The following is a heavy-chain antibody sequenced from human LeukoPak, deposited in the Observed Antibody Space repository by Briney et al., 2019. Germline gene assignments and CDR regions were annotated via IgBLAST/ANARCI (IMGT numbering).Heavy chain of an antibody. CDR1: GGSFSGYY. V-gene: IGHV4-34*01. Sequence: SETLSLTCAVYGGSFSGYYWSWIRQPPGKGLEWIGEINHSGSTNYNPSLKSRVTISVDTSKNQFSLKLSSVTAADTAVYYCARLPIAAAGTSWFDPCGHGTLVTVSS. CDR3: ARLPIAAAGTSWFDP. J-gene: IGHJ5*02. D-gene: IGHD6-13*01. CDR2: INHSGST.